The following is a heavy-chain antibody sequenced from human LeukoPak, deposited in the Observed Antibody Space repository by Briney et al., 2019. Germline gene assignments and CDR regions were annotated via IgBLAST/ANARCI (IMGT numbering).Heavy chain of an antibody. CDR3: ARSPRGSSGWSFYFDC. V-gene: IGHV3-13*01. Sequence: GGSLRLSCAASGLTFSNYDMHWVRQAAGKGLEWVSSVGTAGDTYYAGSVKGRFTISRENAKNSLYLQMNSLRAGDTAMYYCARSPRGSSGWSFYFDCWGQGTLVTVSS. J-gene: IGHJ4*02. CDR2: VGTAGDT. D-gene: IGHD6-19*01. CDR1: GLTFSNYD.